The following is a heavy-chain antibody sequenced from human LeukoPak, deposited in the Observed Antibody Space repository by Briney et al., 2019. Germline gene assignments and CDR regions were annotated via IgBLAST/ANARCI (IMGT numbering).Heavy chain of an antibody. Sequence: PGGSLRLSCAASGFTFSSYEMNWVRQAPGRGLEWVSYISGSGSTIYYADSVKGRFTISRDNAKNSLYLQMNSLRAEDTAVYYCAKNGYSGSYPPPLDYSGQGTLVTVSS. CDR1: GFTFSSYE. CDR3: AKNGYSGSYPPPLDY. D-gene: IGHD1-26*01. CDR2: ISGSGSTI. J-gene: IGHJ4*02. V-gene: IGHV3-48*03.